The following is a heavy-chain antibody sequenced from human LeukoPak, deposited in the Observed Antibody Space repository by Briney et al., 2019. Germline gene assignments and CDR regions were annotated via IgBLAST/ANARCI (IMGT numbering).Heavy chain of an antibody. D-gene: IGHD1-7*01. J-gene: IGHJ6*03. CDR3: ARDSGITGTQPYYYYYMDV. V-gene: IGHV4-4*07. CDR1: GGSISSYY. CDR2: IYTSRST. Sequence: QSSETLSLTCTVSGGSISSYYWSWIRQPAGKGLEWIGRIYTSRSTNYNPSLKSRVTMSVDTSKNQFSLKLSSVTAADTAVYYCARDSGITGTQPYYYYYMDVWGKGTTVTVSS.